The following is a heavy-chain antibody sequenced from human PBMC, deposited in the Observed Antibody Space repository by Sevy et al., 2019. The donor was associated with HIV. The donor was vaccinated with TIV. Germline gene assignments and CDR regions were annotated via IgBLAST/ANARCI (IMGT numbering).Heavy chain of an antibody. D-gene: IGHD5-18*01. CDR2: INEDGSRL. CDR1: GFTFSDSW. CDR3: ARDRAYSALDY. V-gene: IGHV3-7*01. J-gene: IGHJ4*02. Sequence: GGSLRLSCVASGFTFSDSWMTWVRQAPGKGLERIAFINEDGSRLGYVDSVRGRFTISRKNNKKSLYLQMNSQRAEDTAVYFCARDRAYSALDYWGQGTLVTVSS.